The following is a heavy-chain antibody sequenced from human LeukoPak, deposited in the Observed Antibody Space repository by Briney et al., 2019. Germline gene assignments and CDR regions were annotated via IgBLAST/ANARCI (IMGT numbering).Heavy chain of an antibody. V-gene: IGHV4-59*01. CDR2: IYYSGST. CDR1: GGSISGYY. Sequence: SETLSLTCTVSGGSISGYYWSWIRQPPGKGLEWIGYIYYSGSTNYNPSLKSRVTISVDTSKNQFSLKLSSVTAADTAVYYCARGIADPYSFDSWGQGTLVTVSS. D-gene: IGHD6-13*01. J-gene: IGHJ4*02. CDR3: ARGIADPYSFDS.